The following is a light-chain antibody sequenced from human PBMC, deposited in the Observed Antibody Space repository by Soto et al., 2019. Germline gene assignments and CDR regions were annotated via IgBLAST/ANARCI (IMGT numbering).Light chain of an antibody. CDR3: LQPSSHPWT. CDR2: DAS. CDR1: RSISDW. Sequence: RMSEAHGRRAESGGDRIINNRLSCRSISDWLSWYQQKPGKAPELLIFDASNLKSGVSSRFSFSGSGTESTFTISILLPADVPIHSFLQPSSHPWTFPRGTKVDI. V-gene: IGKV1-5*01. J-gene: IGKJ1*01.